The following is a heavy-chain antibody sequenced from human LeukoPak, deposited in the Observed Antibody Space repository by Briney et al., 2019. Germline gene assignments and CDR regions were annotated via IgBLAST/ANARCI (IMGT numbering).Heavy chain of an antibody. CDR1: GYSISSGYY. CDR3: ARASGSYGSGSYYYYGMDV. CDR2: IFHSGST. J-gene: IGHJ6*04. V-gene: IGHV4-38-2*01. Sequence: TSETLSLTCAVSGYSISSGYYWGWIRPPPGKGLEWIGSIFHSGSTYYNPSLKSRVNMSVDTSKNQISLKLSSVTAADTAVYYCARASGSYGSGSYYYYGMDVWGKGTTVTVSS. D-gene: IGHD3-10*01.